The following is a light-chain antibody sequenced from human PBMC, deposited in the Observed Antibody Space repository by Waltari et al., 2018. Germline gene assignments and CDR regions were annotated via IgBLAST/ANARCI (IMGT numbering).Light chain of an antibody. V-gene: IGLV1-40*01. CDR2: GNS. J-gene: IGLJ2*01. CDR1: SSNIGAGYD. Sequence: QSVLTQPPSVSGAPGQRVTISCTGSSSNIGAGYDVNWYQQLPGKVPKLLIYGNSNRPSGVPDRISGSKSGISASLAITGLQAEDEADYYYQSYDSSLGGSVFGGGTKLTVL. CDR3: QSYDSSLGGSV.